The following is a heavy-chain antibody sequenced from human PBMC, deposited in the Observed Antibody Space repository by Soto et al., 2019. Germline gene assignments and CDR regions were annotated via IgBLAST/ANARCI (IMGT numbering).Heavy chain of an antibody. D-gene: IGHD3-16*02. Sequence: HAETLSLTCAVYGGSFSGYYWSWIRQPPGKGLEWIGEINHSGSTNYNPSLKSRVTISVDTSKNQFSLKLSSATAADTAVYYCARGCLFSYRAGFCYWGQGTLVTVS. J-gene: IGHJ4*02. CDR2: INHSGST. CDR1: GGSFSGYY. V-gene: IGHV4-34*01. CDR3: ARGCLFSYRAGFCY.